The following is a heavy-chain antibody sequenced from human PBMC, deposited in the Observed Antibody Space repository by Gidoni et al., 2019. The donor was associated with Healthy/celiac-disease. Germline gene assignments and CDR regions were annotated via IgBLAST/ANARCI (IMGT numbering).Heavy chain of an antibody. Sequence: GRFTISRDNSKNTLYLQMNSLRAEDTAVYYCANEGGGIAVAGTDDYWGQGTLVTVSS. J-gene: IGHJ4*02. D-gene: IGHD6-19*01. CDR3: ANEGGGIAVAGTDDY. V-gene: IGHV3-23*01.